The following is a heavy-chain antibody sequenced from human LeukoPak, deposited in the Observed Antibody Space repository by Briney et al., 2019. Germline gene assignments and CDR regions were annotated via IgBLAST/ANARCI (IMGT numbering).Heavy chain of an antibody. CDR2: ISGSGGST. CDR3: AKLDNLVAGHIDY. V-gene: IGHV3-23*01. J-gene: IGHJ4*02. CDR1: GFTFSSYA. D-gene: IGHD6-19*01. Sequence: GGSLRLSCATSGFTFSSYAMSWVRQAPGKGLEWVSAISGSGGSTYYADSVKGRFTISRDNSKNTLYPQMNSLRAEDTAVYYCAKLDNLVAGHIDYWGQGTLVTVSS.